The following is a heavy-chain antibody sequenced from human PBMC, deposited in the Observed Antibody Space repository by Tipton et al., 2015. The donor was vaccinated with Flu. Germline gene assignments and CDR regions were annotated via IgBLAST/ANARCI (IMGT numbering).Heavy chain of an antibody. Sequence: TLSLTCTVSGGSISSGSYYWSWIQQPAGKGLEWIGRIYTSGSTNYNPSLKSRVTISVDTSKNQFSLKLSSVTAADTAVYYCASMGAYNWNDFAFDIWGQGTMVTVSS. CDR1: GGSISSGSYY. D-gene: IGHD1-20*01. CDR3: ASMGAYNWNDFAFDI. J-gene: IGHJ3*02. V-gene: IGHV4-61*02. CDR2: IYTSGST.